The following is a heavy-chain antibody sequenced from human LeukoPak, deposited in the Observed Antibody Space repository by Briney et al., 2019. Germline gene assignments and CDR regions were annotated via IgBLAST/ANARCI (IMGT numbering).Heavy chain of an antibody. CDR3: ARDVSSSWYAAYYYYMDV. Sequence: GGSLRLSCAASGFTFSSYWMSWVRQAPGKGLEWVANIKQDGSEKYYVDSVKGRFTISRDNAKNSLYLQMNSPRAEDTAVYYCARDVSSSWYAAYYYYMDVWGKGTTVTVSS. D-gene: IGHD6-13*01. CDR1: GFTFSSYW. CDR2: IKQDGSEK. J-gene: IGHJ6*03. V-gene: IGHV3-7*01.